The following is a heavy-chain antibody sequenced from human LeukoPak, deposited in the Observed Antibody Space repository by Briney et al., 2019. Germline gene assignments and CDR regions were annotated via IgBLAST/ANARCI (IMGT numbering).Heavy chain of an antibody. CDR1: GGSISSYY. CDR2: IYYSGST. V-gene: IGHV4-59*08. CDR3: ASTMYHYGSGYY. D-gene: IGHD3-10*01. J-gene: IGHJ4*02. Sequence: SSETLSLTCTVSGGSISSYYWSWIRQPPGKGLEWIGYIYYSGSTNYNPSLKSQVTISVDTSKNQFSLKLSSVTAADTAVYYCASTMYHYGSGYYGGQGTLVTVSS.